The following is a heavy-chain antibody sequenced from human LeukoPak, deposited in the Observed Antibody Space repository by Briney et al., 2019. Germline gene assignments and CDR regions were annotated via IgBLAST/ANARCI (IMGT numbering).Heavy chain of an antibody. CDR1: GFTFSSYG. D-gene: IGHD2-2*01. Sequence: GGSLRLSCAASGFTFSSYGMHWVRQAPGKGLEWVAFIRYDGSNKYYADSVKGRFTISRDNSKNTLYLQMNSLRAEDTAVYYCAKDIVVVPAEGDNWFDPWGQGTLVTVSS. CDR3: AKDIVVVPAEGDNWFDP. CDR2: IRYDGSNK. J-gene: IGHJ5*02. V-gene: IGHV3-30*02.